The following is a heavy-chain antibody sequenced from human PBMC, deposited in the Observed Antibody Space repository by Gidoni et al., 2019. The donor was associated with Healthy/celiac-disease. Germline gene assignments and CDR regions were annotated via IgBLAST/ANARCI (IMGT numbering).Heavy chain of an antibody. Sequence: QVQLVQSGAEVKKPGDSVKVSCKASGYTFTGYYMHWVRQAPGQGLEWMGWINPNSGGTNYAQKFQGRVTMTRDTSISTAYMELSRLRSDDTAVYYCARDYTPTHIVVVPAATFDYWGQGTLVTVSS. CDR2: INPNSGGT. CDR3: ARDYTPTHIVVVPAATFDY. J-gene: IGHJ4*02. CDR1: GYTFTGYY. V-gene: IGHV1-2*02. D-gene: IGHD2-2*01.